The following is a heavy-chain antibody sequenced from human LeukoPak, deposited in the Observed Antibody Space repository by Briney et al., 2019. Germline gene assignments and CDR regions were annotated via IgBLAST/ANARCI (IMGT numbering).Heavy chain of an antibody. CDR3: TRSDCSGGGCYSVRAFDI. J-gene: IGHJ3*02. CDR2: ISSSSSYI. D-gene: IGHD2-15*01. CDR1: GFTFSSYS. V-gene: IGHV3-21*01. Sequence: GGSLRLSCAASGFTFSSYSMNWVRQAPGKGLEWVSSISSSSSYIYYADSVKGRFTISRDNAKNSLYLQMNSLRAEDRAVYYCTRSDCSGGGCYSVRAFDIWGQGTMVAVSS.